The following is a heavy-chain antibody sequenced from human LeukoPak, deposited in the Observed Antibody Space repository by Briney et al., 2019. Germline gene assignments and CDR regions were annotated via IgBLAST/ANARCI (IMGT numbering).Heavy chain of an antibody. Sequence: GGSLRLSCAASGFTFSDRYMGWVRQAPGKGLAWVSYISSSSHYTNYEASVRGRFIISRDNARDSLYLQMNSLRVEDTAIYYCVRETTEGAKDLWGQGTLVTVSS. D-gene: IGHD1-14*01. CDR1: GFTFSDRY. V-gene: IGHV3-11*05. J-gene: IGHJ4*02. CDR2: ISSSSHYT. CDR3: VRETTEGAKDL.